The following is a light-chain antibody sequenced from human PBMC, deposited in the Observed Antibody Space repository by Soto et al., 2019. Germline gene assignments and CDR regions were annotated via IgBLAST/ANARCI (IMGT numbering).Light chain of an antibody. CDR1: QDSSNF. V-gene: IGKV1-9*01. CDR3: QQLNSYPIAT. Sequence: EIPLTQSPSFLSASVGDSVPITCRASQDSSNFLAWYQQKPGKAAKLLIYAAATLQSGVPSRFSSSGSWREFTLTISSLQPEDYATYHCQQLNSYPIATFGGGTKVDIK. J-gene: IGKJ4*01. CDR2: AAA.